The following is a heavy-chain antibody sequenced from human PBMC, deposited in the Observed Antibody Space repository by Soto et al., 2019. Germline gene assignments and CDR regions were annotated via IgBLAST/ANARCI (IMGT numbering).Heavy chain of an antibody. J-gene: IGHJ6*02. CDR1: GGSCVAYY. V-gene: IGHV4-34*01. CDR2: INQSGST. CDR3: ARSACGYIVLVPADYYYGMDV. D-gene: IGHD2-2*01. Sequence: SETLSLTCAVYGGSCVAYYWSWIRQPPGKGLEWIGYINQSGSTNYNPSLKSRVTISVDTSKNQFSLKLSSVTAADTAVYYCARSACGYIVLVPADYYYGMDVWGQGTTVTVSS.